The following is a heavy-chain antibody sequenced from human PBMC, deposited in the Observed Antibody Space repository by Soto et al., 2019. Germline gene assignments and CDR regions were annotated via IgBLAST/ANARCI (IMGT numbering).Heavy chain of an antibody. CDR2: ISGSGATT. CDR3: AKDGGGTCYIGCWFDP. Sequence: GGALRLSGAASGCTFSTYALTWVRQAPGKGLEWVSSISGSGATTYYADSVTGRFTISRDSSKNTLYLQMNSLRAEDTAIYYCAKDGGGTCYIGCWFDPWGQGTLVTVS. V-gene: IGHV3-23*01. CDR1: GCTFSTYA. J-gene: IGHJ5*02. D-gene: IGHD2-15*01.